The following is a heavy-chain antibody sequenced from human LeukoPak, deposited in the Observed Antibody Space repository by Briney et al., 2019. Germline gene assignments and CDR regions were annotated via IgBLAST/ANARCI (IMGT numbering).Heavy chain of an antibody. CDR1: GFPFHNYW. J-gene: IGHJ4*02. Sequence: GGSLRLSCAASGFPFHNYWMTWVRQAPGKGLEWVANINQDENEEYYLDSVKGRFTISRDNAETSLFLQLPSLRVDDTAIYYCARGLYGSGRRTLMAHWGPGTLVAVSS. CDR2: INQDENEE. D-gene: IGHD3-10*01. CDR3: ARGLYGSGRRTLMAH. V-gene: IGHV3-7*01.